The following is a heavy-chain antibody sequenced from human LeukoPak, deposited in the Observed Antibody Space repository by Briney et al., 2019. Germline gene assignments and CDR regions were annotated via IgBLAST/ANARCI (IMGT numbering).Heavy chain of an antibody. CDR1: GASISSGTYS. V-gene: IGHV4-30-2*01. D-gene: IGHD3-10*01. J-gene: IGHJ5*02. Sequence: SETLSLTCSVSGASISSGTYSWSWIRQPPGEGLEWIGYIYHTGSTYYNPSLKGRVTISVDRSKNQFSLNLNFVTAADTALYYCARGDGSGSGRWFDPWGQGTLITVSS. CDR2: IYHTGST. CDR3: ARGDGSGSGRWFDP.